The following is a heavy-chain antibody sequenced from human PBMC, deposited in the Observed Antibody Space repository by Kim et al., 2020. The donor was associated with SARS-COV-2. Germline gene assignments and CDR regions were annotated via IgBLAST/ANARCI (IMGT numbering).Heavy chain of an antibody. CDR2: INHSGST. J-gene: IGHJ6*03. CDR3: ARVKTRGYYYYYMDV. V-gene: IGHV4-34*01. CDR1: GGSFSGYY. Sequence: SETLSLTCAVYGGSFSGYYWSWIRQPPGKGLEWIGEINHSGSTNYNPSLKSRVTISVDTSKNQFSLKLSSVTAADTAVYYCARVKTRGYYYYYMDVWGKGTTVTVSS. D-gene: IGHD1-1*01.